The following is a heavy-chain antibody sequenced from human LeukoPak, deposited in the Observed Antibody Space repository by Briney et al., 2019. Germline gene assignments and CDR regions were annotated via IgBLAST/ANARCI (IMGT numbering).Heavy chain of an antibody. CDR1: GFTFSSYS. V-gene: IGHV4-39*07. Sequence: PGGSLRLSCAASGFTFSSYSMNWIRQPPGKGLEWIGSIYYSGSTYYNPSLKSRVTISVDTSKNQFSLKLSSVTAADTAVYYCARVLGELSALDYWGQGTLVTVSS. CDR3: ARVLGELSALDY. CDR2: IYYSGST. J-gene: IGHJ4*02. D-gene: IGHD3-16*02.